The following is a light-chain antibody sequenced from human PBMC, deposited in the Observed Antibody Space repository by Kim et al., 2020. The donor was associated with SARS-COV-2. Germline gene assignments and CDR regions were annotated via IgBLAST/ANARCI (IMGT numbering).Light chain of an antibody. CDR1: QSVSSN. Sequence: SVSPGERATLSCRASQSVSSNLAWYQQKAGQAPRLLIYGASTRATGIPARFSGSGSGTEFTLTISSLQSEDFAVYYCQQYNNWPLTFGGGTKLEI. J-gene: IGKJ4*01. CDR2: GAS. CDR3: QQYNNWPLT. V-gene: IGKV3-15*01.